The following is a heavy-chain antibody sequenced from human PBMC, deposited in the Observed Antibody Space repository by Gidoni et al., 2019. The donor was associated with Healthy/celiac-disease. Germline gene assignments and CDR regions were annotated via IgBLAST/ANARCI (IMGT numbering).Heavy chain of an antibody. CDR1: GFTFSNAW. CDR2: IKSKTDGGTT. CDR3: TTGPTDGYSSSWYVVDY. V-gene: IGHV3-15*01. J-gene: IGHJ4*02. Sequence: EVQLVESGGGLVKPGGSLRLSCAASGFTFSNAWLSWVRQAPGKGLEWVGRIKSKTDGGTTDYAAPVKGRFTISRDDSKNTLYLQMNSLKTEDTAVYYCTTGPTDGYSSSWYVVDYWGQGTLVTVSS. D-gene: IGHD6-13*01.